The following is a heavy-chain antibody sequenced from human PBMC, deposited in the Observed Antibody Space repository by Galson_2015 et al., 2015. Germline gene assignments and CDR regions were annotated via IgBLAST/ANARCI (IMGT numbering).Heavy chain of an antibody. CDR2: IYPGDSDT. D-gene: IGHD3-10*01. J-gene: IGHJ6*03. CDR3: ARLALAGAGSRKHYMDV. V-gene: IGHV5-51*01. CDR1: GYSFTRYW. Sequence: QSGAEVKKPGESLQISCKGSGYSFTRYWIGWVRQMPGKGLEWMGIIYPGDSDTRYSPSFQGQVTISADKSISTAYLQWSSLKASDTAMYYCARLALAGAGSRKHYMDVWGKGTTVTVSS.